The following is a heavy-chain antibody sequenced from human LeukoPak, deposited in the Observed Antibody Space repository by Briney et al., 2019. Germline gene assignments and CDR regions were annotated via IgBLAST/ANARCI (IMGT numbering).Heavy chain of an antibody. CDR3: ARIAVAGTGKGNY. D-gene: IGHD6-19*01. Sequence: GGSLRLXCAASGFTFSSYSMNWVRQAPGKGLEWVSSISSSSSYIYYADSVKGRFTISRDNAKNSLYLQMNSLRAEDTAVYYCARIAVAGTGKGNYWGQGTLVTVSS. CDR2: ISSSSSYI. V-gene: IGHV3-21*01. CDR1: GFTFSSYS. J-gene: IGHJ4*02.